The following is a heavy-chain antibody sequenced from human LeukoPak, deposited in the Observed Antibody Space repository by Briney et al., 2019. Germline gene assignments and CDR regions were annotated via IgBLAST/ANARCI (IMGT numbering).Heavy chain of an antibody. Sequence: EGSLRLSCAASGFTFSSYGMHWVRQAPGKGLEWVAVISYDGGNKYYADSVKGRFTISRDNSKDTLYLQMNSLRAEDTAVYYCAKDPPSGSSTSFDYWGQGTLVTVSS. CDR3: AKDPPSGSSTSFDY. CDR2: ISYDGGNK. D-gene: IGHD6-6*01. J-gene: IGHJ4*02. V-gene: IGHV3-30*18. CDR1: GFTFSSYG.